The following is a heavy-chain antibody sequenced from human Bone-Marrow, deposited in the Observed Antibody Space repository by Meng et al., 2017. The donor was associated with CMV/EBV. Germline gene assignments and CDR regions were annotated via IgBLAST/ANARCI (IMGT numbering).Heavy chain of an antibody. Sequence: GESLKISCAASGFTFSSNDMHWVRQTTRKGLEWVSAIGTAGDTYYPGSVKGRFTISRDNAKKSLHLQMNSLRAEDTAANYCERDVKLMGAADYWGQGTLVAVSS. CDR2: IGTAGDT. V-gene: IGHV3-13*01. CDR1: GFTFSSND. D-gene: IGHD1-26*01. CDR3: ERDVKLMGAADY. J-gene: IGHJ4*02.